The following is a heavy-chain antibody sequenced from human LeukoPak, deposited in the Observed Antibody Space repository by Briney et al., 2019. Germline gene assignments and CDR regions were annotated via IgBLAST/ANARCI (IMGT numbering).Heavy chain of an antibody. CDR3: TRSDCSGGNCYSVRAFDI. V-gene: IGHV3-48*03. CDR2: ISSSGSTI. CDR1: GFTFSSYE. J-gene: IGHJ3*02. Sequence: PGGSLRLSCAASGFTFSSYEMNWVRQAPGKGLEWVSYISSSGSTIYYADSVKGRFTISRDNAKNSLYLQMNSLRAEDTAMYYCTRSDCSGGNCYSVRAFDIWGQGTMVTVSS. D-gene: IGHD2-15*01.